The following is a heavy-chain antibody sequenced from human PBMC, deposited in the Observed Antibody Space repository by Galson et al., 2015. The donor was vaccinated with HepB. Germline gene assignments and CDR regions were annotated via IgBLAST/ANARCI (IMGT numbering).Heavy chain of an antibody. CDR3: ARDGNYYYYYYMDV. Sequence: SLRLSCAASGFTFSSYAMHWVRQAPGKGLEWVAVISYDGSNKYYADPVKGRFTISRDNSKNTLYLQMNSLRAEDTAVYYCARDGNYYYYYYMDVWGKGTTVTVSS. CDR2: ISYDGSNK. V-gene: IGHV3-30-3*01. D-gene: IGHD1-26*01. CDR1: GFTFSSYA. J-gene: IGHJ6*03.